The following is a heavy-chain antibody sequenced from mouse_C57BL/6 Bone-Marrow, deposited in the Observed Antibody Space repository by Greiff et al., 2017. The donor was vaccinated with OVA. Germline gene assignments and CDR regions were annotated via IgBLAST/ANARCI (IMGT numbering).Heavy chain of an antibody. CDR2: FYPGSGSI. Sequence: QVQLQQSGAELVKPGASVKLSCKASGYTFTEYTIHWVKQRSGQGLEWIGWFYPGSGSIKYNENFKDKATLTADKSSSTVYMELSRLTSEDSAVYFCARHEERFYGNYRYFDVWGTGTTVTVAS. CDR3: ARHEERFYGNYRYFDV. V-gene: IGHV1-62-2*01. J-gene: IGHJ1*03. CDR1: GYTFTEYT. D-gene: IGHD2-1*01.